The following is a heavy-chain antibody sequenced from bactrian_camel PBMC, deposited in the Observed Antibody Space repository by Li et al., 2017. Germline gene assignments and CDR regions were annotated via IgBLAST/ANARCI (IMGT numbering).Heavy chain of an antibody. Sequence: LVESGGGLVQPGGSLRLSCAASGFTFSSTWMYWVRRAPGKKREGVASIDSDGRTTYADSVSGRFTISQDNAKTTLYLQMNSLKPEDTGAYYCAAEEGTDIDYVFSKWGQGTQVTVS. CDR2: IDSDGRT. V-gene: IGHV3S26*01. J-gene: IGHJ4*01. D-gene: IGHD3*01. CDR1: GFTFSSTW. CDR3: AAEEGTDIDYVFSK.